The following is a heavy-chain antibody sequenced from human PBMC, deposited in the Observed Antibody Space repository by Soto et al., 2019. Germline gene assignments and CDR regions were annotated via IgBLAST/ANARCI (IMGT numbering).Heavy chain of an antibody. V-gene: IGHV4-30-4*01. D-gene: IGHD7-27*01. CDR1: GGSVSSRDHY. CDR3: ARGAFLSPVGN. J-gene: IGHJ4*02. Sequence: QAQLQESGPGLVKPSQTLSLTCSVSGGSVSSRDHYWSWIRQPPGKGLEWIGYIYYSGDTFYNPSLKSRLTISIDTSQNQFSLSLNSVTAADTAVYYCARGAFLSPVGNWGQGTLVTVSA. CDR2: IYYSGDT.